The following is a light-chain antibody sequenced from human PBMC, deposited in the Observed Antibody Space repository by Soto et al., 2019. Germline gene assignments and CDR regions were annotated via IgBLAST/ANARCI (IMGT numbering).Light chain of an antibody. CDR2: EVS. Sequence: QSALTQPPSASGSPVQSVTICCTGTSSDVGGYNYVSWYQQHPGKAPKLMIYEVSKRPSGVPDRFSGSKSGNTASLYVSGLQAEDEADYYCSSYAGSRYVFGTGTKVTVL. J-gene: IGLJ1*01. CDR1: SSDVGGYNY. V-gene: IGLV2-8*01. CDR3: SSYAGSRYV.